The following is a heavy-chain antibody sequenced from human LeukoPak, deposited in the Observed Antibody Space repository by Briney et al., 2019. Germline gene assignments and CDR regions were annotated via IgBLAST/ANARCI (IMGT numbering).Heavy chain of an antibody. CDR2: IFYSGSS. CDR3: ARLTQPWLRIGGSYFDY. Sequence: SEALSLTCSVSGVSISGHYWSWIRQPPGMRLEWIGYIFYSGSSNYNPSLNSRLTISVDTSRNRFSLKLRSVTAADTAVYYCARLTQPWLRIGGSYFDYWGQGIPVTVSS. J-gene: IGHJ4*02. V-gene: IGHV4-59*11. D-gene: IGHD5-12*01. CDR1: GVSISGHY.